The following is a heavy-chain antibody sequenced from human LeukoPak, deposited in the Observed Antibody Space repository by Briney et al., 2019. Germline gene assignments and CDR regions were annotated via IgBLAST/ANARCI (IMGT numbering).Heavy chain of an antibody. CDR3: RRGSGSYL. J-gene: IGHJ4*02. Sequence: GGSLRLSCAASGFTFSSYAMSWVRQAPGKRLEWVSSISGGGGSTYYVDSVKGRFTISRDNSKNTLNLHMNSLRAEDTAVYYCRRGSGSYLWGQGTLVTVSS. CDR1: GFTFSSYA. D-gene: IGHD3-10*01. CDR2: ISGGGGST. V-gene: IGHV3-23*01.